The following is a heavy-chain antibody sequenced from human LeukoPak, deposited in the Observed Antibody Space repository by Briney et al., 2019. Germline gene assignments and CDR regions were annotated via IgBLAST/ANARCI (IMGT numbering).Heavy chain of an antibody. Sequence: GASVKVSCKASGGTFSSYAISWVRQAPGQGLEWMGGIIPIFGTANYAQKFQGRVTITADESMSTAYMELSSLRSEDTAVYYCARGVGYCSGGSCRVRPEADYWGQGTLVTVSS. D-gene: IGHD2-15*01. V-gene: IGHV1-69*13. CDR3: ARGVGYCSGGSCRVRPEADY. CDR1: GGTFSSYA. CDR2: IIPIFGTA. J-gene: IGHJ4*02.